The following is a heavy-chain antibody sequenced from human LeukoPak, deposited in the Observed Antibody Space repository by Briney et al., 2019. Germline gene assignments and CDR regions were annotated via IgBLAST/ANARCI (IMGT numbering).Heavy chain of an antibody. Sequence: PGGSLRLSCTTSGFAFDDFAMSGVRQPAGKGLEWVGFIRRRAYGGAAEYAASVKGRFIISRDDSKGIAYVQMNSLKTEDTAVYYCSRNGLVDFDYWGQGSRVIVSP. V-gene: IGHV3-49*04. CDR1: GFAFDDFA. CDR2: IRRRAYGGAA. J-gene: IGHJ4*02. CDR3: SRNGLVDFDY.